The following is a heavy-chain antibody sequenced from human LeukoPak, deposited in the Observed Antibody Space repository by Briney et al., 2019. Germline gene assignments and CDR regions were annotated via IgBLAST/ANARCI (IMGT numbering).Heavy chain of an antibody. CDR3: VLATVKNFDY. CDR1: GGSLSSSSYY. D-gene: IGHD4-11*01. J-gene: IGHJ4*02. CDR2: IYYSGST. Sequence: PSETLSLTCTVSGGSLSSSSYYWGWIRQPPGKGLEWIGSIYYSGSTYYNPSLKSRVTISVDTSKNQFSLKLSSVTAADTAVYYCVLATVKNFDYWGQETLVTVSS. V-gene: IGHV4-39*07.